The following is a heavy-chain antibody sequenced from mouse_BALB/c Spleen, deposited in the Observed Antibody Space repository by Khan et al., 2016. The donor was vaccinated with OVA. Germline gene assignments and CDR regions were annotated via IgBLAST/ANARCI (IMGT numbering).Heavy chain of an antibody. J-gene: IGHJ3*01. Sequence: EVELVESGGGLVKPGGSLKLSCAASGFTFSDYYMYWVRQTPEKRLEWVATISAGTTYIYYPDNVKGRFTISRDNAKNNLYLQMSSLTSEDTAMYYCTRGYYGDPFAYWGQGTLVTVSA. CDR2: ISAGTTYI. CDR3: TRGYYGDPFAY. V-gene: IGHV5-4*02. CDR1: GFTFSDYY. D-gene: IGHD2-13*01.